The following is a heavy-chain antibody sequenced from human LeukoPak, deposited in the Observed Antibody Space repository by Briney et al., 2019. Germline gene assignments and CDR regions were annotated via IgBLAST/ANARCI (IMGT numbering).Heavy chain of an antibody. Sequence: SETLSLTCTDPGGSISSYYWSWIRQPPGKGLEWIGYIYYSGSTNYNPSLKSRVTISVDTSKNQFSLKLSSVTAADTAVYYCAREGRRGIAAARGFDPWGQGTLVTVSS. CDR2: IYYSGST. V-gene: IGHV4-59*12. D-gene: IGHD6-13*01. CDR3: AREGRRGIAAARGFDP. CDR1: GGSISSYY. J-gene: IGHJ5*02.